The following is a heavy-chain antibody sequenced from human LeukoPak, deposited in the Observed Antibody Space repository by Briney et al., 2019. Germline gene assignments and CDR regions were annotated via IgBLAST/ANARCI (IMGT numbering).Heavy chain of an antibody. Sequence: GGSLRLSCAASGFTFSSYSMSWVRQAPGKGLEWVSSISSSSSSYIYYAESVKGRFTISRDNAKNSLYLQMNSRRAEDTAVYYCARRAGAYSHPYDYWGQGTLVTVSS. CDR2: ISSSSSSYI. D-gene: IGHD4/OR15-4a*01. CDR3: ARRAGAYSHPYDY. CDR1: GFTFSSYS. V-gene: IGHV3-21*01. J-gene: IGHJ4*02.